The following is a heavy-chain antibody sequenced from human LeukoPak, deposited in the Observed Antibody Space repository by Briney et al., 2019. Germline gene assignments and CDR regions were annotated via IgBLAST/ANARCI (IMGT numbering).Heavy chain of an antibody. J-gene: IGHJ6*02. Sequence: SETLSLTCSVPDGSINSYYWNWIRRPPGKGLEWIGYIYYNGNTNYSPSLKSRVTMSVDTSKNLLSLKVSSVTAADTAVYYCARGRSNYYGMDVWGQGTTVTVSS. CDR3: ARGRSNYYGMDV. CDR2: IYYNGNT. V-gene: IGHV4-59*01. D-gene: IGHD1-26*01. CDR1: DGSINSYY.